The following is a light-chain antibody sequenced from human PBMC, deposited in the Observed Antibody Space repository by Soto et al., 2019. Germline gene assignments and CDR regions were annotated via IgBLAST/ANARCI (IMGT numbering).Light chain of an antibody. V-gene: IGKV3-11*01. CDR2: DAS. CDR3: QQRSNRPPT. Sequence: EIVLTQSPGTLYLSPGERATLSCRASQSVSSYLAWYQQKPGQAPRLLIYDASNRATGIPGRFSGSGSGTDFTLTISSLEPEDFAVYYCQQRSNRPPTFGQGTRLEIK. CDR1: QSVSSY. J-gene: IGKJ5*01.